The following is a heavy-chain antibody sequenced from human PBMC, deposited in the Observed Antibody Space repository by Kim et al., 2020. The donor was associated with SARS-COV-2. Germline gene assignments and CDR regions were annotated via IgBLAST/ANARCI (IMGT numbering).Heavy chain of an antibody. CDR2: ISRHSNYT. Sequence: GGSLRLSCAASGFTFSDYYMSWIRQAPGKGLEWISYISRHSNYTTYADSVKGRFTISRDNAKTSLYLQMSSLRADDTAVYYCVRDRHHYHDSSGYYAYWGQGTLVTVSS. V-gene: IGHV3-11*05. D-gene: IGHD3-22*01. CDR1: GFTFSDYY. CDR3: VRDRHHYHDSSGYYAY. J-gene: IGHJ4*02.